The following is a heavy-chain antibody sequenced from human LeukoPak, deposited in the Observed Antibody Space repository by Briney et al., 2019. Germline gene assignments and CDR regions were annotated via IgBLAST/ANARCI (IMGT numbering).Heavy chain of an antibody. CDR1: GFTFSSYA. J-gene: IGHJ3*02. Sequence: GGSLRLSCAASGFTFSSYAMSWVRQAPGKGLEWISAISGSGGSTYYADSVKGRFTISRDNAKNSLYLQMNSLRAGDTAVYYCARAAAGTGAFDIWGQGTMVTVSS. D-gene: IGHD6-13*01. V-gene: IGHV3-23*01. CDR2: ISGSGGST. CDR3: ARAAAGTGAFDI.